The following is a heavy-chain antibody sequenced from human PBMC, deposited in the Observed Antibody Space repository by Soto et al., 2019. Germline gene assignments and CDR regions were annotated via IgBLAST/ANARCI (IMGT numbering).Heavy chain of an antibody. CDR1: GDSVRSRTHY. Sequence: SETLSLTCSVSGDSVRSRTHYLGWVRQAPGKGLEWIGNIFFSGGTYDNPSLMGRVTISVDAYKNQFSLGLNSVTAADTAVYYCVRGKSLLTHYPDPWGKGTLVTVFS. V-gene: IGHV4-39*02. D-gene: IGHD2-21*02. CDR2: IFFSGGT. J-gene: IGHJ5*02. CDR3: VRGKSLLTHYPDP.